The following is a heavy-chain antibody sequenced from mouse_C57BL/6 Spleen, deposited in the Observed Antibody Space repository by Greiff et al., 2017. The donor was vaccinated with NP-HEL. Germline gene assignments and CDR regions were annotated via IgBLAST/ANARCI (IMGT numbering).Heavy chain of an antibody. CDR2: INPNNGGT. D-gene: IGHD3-1*01. V-gene: IGHV1-22*01. CDR3: ARRGYPWYFDY. CDR1: GYTFTDYN. Sequence: DVKLQESGPELVKPGASVKMSCKASGYTFTDYNMHWVKQSHGKSLEWIGYINPNNGGTSYNQKFKGKATLTVNKSSSTAYMELRSLTSEDSAVYYCARRGYPWYFDYWGQGTTLTVSS. J-gene: IGHJ2*01.